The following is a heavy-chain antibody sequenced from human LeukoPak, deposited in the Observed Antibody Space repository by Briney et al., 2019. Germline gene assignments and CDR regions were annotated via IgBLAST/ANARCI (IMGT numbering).Heavy chain of an antibody. CDR1: GFTFSSYG. Sequence: GGSLRHTCAASGFTFSSYGMSWVRQAPRKGLEWVSAISGSGGSTNYADSVKGRFTISRDNSKNTLYLQMNSLRAEDTAVYYCAKDEKYYYGSGSYSYYYYYMDVWGKGTTVTISS. V-gene: IGHV3-23*01. D-gene: IGHD3-10*01. CDR3: AKDEKYYYGSGSYSYYYYYMDV. J-gene: IGHJ6*03. CDR2: ISGSGGST.